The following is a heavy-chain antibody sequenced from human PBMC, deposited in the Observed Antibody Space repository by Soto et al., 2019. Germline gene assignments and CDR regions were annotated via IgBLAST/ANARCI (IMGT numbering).Heavy chain of an antibody. J-gene: IGHJ4*02. CDR2: IGQTPTNT. CDR1: GFTFSNYA. CDR3: TTLWSSGSAY. Sequence: GGSLRLSCAASGFTFSNYAMNWVRQAPGKGLEWVSSIGQTPTNTYYADSVKGRFTISRDSSKNTVYLQMNSLRAEDTAVYYCTTLWSSGSAYWGQGTLVTVSS. D-gene: IGHD3-22*01. V-gene: IGHV3-23*01.